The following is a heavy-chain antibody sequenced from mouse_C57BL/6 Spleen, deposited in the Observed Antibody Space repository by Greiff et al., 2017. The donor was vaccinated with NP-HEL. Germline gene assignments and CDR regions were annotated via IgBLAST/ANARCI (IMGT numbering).Heavy chain of an antibody. Sequence: EVMLVESGGGLVKPGGSLKLSCAASGFTFGDYGMHWVRQAPEKGLEWVAYISSGSSTIYYADTVKGRFTISRDNAKNTLFLQMTSLRSEDTAMYYCARGGSIAYWGQGTLVTVSA. V-gene: IGHV5-17*01. J-gene: IGHJ3*01. CDR2: ISSGSSTI. CDR1: GFTFGDYG. CDR3: ARGGSIAY.